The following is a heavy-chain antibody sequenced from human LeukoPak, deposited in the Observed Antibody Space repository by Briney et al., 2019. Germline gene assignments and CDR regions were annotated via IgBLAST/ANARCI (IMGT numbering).Heavy chain of an antibody. CDR3: AKDRSSGPHYYYGMDV. J-gene: IGHJ6*02. Sequence: GGSLRLSCAASGFTFSSYAMSWVRQAPGKGLEWVSAISGSGGSTYYADSVKGRFTISRDNSKNTLYLQMNSLRAEDTAVYYCAKDRSSGPHYYYGMDVWGRGTTVIVSS. V-gene: IGHV3-23*01. CDR2: ISGSGGST. D-gene: IGHD6-25*01. CDR1: GFTFSSYA.